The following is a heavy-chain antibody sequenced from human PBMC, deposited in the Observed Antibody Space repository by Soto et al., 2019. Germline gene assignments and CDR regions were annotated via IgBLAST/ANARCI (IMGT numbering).Heavy chain of an antibody. V-gene: IGHV4-34*01. CDR1: GGSFSGYY. D-gene: IGHD6-13*01. J-gene: IGHJ4*02. Sequence: SETLSLTCAVYGGSFSGYYWSWIRQPPGKGLEWIGEINHSGSTNYNPSLKSRVTISVDTSKNQFSLKLSSVSAADTAVYYCARGPHVSSSWYGGSDVHYFAYWGQGTLVTVSS. CDR3: ARGPHVSSSWYGGSDVHYFAY. CDR2: INHSGST.